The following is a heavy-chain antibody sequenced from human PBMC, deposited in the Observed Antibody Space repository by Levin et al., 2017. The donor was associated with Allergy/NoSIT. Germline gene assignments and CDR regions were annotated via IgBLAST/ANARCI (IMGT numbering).Heavy chain of an antibody. CDR3: SRGASSGWYTAFDI. D-gene: IGHD6-19*01. V-gene: IGHV3-73*01. CDR1: RFTFSGST. Sequence: LSLTCAASRFTFSGSTMHWVRQASGKGLEWVGRIRSKANTYATAYAASVKGRFTISRDDSKNTAYLQMNSLKTEDTAVYYCSRGASSGWYTAFDIWGQGTMVTVSS. J-gene: IGHJ3*02. CDR2: IRSKANTYAT.